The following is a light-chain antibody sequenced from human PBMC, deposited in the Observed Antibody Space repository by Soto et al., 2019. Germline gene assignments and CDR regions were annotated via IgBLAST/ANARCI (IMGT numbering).Light chain of an antibody. V-gene: IGKV3-15*01. CDR3: RLHDQWPVA. CDR2: GTS. Sequence: RASQSISRNLAWYQQKPGQAPRLLIYGTSAGATGIPARFSGSGSGTEFTFAISSLQPEDSAFCYWRLHDQWPVAFGGGTKVDIK. J-gene: IGKJ4*02. CDR1: QSISRN.